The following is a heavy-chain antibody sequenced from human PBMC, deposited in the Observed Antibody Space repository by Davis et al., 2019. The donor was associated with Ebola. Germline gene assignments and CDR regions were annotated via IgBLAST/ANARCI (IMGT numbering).Heavy chain of an antibody. CDR2: ISAYNGNP. CDR1: GYTFNSYG. Sequence: AASVKVSCKASGYTFNSYGISWVRQAPGQGLEWMGWISAYNGNPHYAQKLQGRVTLTTDTSTSTAYMELRSLRSDVTAVYYCARDRLLGEERWLQSDNNWFDPWGQGTLVTISS. J-gene: IGHJ5*02. CDR3: ARDRLLGEERWLQSDNNWFDP. V-gene: IGHV1-18*01. D-gene: IGHD5-24*01.